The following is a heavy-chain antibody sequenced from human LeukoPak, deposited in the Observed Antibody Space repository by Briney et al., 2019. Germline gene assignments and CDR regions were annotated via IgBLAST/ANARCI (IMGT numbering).Heavy chain of an antibody. D-gene: IGHD3-3*01. CDR3: ARHDLLSGYYSLDY. Sequence: GGSLRLSCAASGFTFGSYAMSWVRQAPGKGLEWVSSISTGSSYMYYADSVKGRFTISRDNAKNSLYLQMDSLTVDDTAVYYCARHDLLSGYYSLDYWGQGTLVTVSS. CDR1: GFTFGSYA. CDR2: ISTGSSYM. V-gene: IGHV3-21*06. J-gene: IGHJ4*02.